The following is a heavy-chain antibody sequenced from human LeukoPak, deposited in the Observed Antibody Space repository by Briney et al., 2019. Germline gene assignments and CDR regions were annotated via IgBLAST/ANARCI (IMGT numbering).Heavy chain of an antibody. Sequence: ASVKVSCKASGYTFTGYYMHWVRQAPGQGLEWMGWINPNSGGTNYAQKFQGWVTMTRDTSISTAYMELSRLRSDDTAVYYCARAGTVEMTPLDYWGQGTLVTVSS. CDR1: GYTFTGYY. CDR2: INPNSGGT. CDR3: ARAGTVEMTPLDY. V-gene: IGHV1-2*04. J-gene: IGHJ4*02. D-gene: IGHD5-24*01.